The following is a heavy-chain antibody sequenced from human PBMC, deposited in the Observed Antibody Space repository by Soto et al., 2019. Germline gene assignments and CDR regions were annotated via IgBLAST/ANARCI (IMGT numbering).Heavy chain of an antibody. CDR3: ARDSSEAYDSSWDAFDI. CDR2: ISAYDGNT. J-gene: IGHJ3*02. CDR1: GYTFTRHG. V-gene: IGHV1-18*01. D-gene: IGHD3-22*01. Sequence: ASAKVSWKASGYTFTRHGVSWVRPGPGQGLEWMGSISAYDGNTNDATKRQGTVTMTTATSTSTTYMELRGPRSDDSAVYYCARDSSEAYDSSWDAFDIRG.